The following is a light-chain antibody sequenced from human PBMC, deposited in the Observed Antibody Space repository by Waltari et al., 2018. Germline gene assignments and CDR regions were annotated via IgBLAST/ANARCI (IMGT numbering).Light chain of an antibody. J-gene: IGKJ4*01. CDR3: MQALQTPRT. CDR2: LGS. CDR1: QSLLHSNGYIY. V-gene: IGKV2-28*01. Sequence: DIVMTQSPLSLPVTPGEPASISCRSSQSLLHSNGYIYLDWYLQKPGQSPQLLIYLGSNRASGVPDRFSGSGSGTDFTLKISRVEAEDVGVYYCMQALQTPRTFGGGTKVEIK.